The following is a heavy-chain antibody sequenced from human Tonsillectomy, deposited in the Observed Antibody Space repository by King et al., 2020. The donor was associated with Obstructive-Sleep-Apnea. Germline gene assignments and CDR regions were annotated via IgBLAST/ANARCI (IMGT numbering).Heavy chain of an antibody. V-gene: IGHV1-24*01. CDR3: ATEGFCSSGPCYRRFDHYGMDV. J-gene: IGHJ6*02. CDR1: GYTLTELS. CDR2: FDPEDAKT. Sequence: QLVQSGAEVKKPGASVKVSCKVSGYTLTELSMHWVRQAPGKGLEWMGGFDPEDAKTIYAQKFQGRVTMTEDTSSDTAYMELSSLRSEDTAVYYCATEGFCSSGPCYRRFDHYGMDVWGQGTTVTVSS. D-gene: IGHD2-15*01.